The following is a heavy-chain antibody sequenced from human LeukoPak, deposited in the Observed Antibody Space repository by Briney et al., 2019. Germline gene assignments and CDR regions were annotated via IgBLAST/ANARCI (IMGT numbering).Heavy chain of an antibody. CDR1: GYTFTGYY. D-gene: IGHD4-17*01. CDR2: INPNSGGT. Sequence: ASVKVSCKASGYTFTGYYMHWVRQAPGQGLEWMGWINPNSGGTNYAQKFQGRVTMTGDTSISTAYMELSRLRSDDTAVYYCARDRDGDYVYYYYYMDVWGKGTTVTISS. V-gene: IGHV1-2*02. J-gene: IGHJ6*03. CDR3: ARDRDGDYVYYYYYMDV.